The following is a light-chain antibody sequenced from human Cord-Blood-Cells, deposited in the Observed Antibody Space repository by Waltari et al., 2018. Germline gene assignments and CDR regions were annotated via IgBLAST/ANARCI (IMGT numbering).Light chain of an antibody. J-gene: IGKJ1*01. Sequence: DLVMTQSPLSLPVTPGEPASISCRFSQSLLHSNGYNYLDWYLQKPGQSPQLLIYLGSNRASGVPDRFSGSGSGTDFTLKISRVEAEDVGVYYCMQALQTPRFGQGTKVEIK. CDR2: LGS. V-gene: IGKV2-28*01. CDR1: QSLLHSNGYNY. CDR3: MQALQTPR.